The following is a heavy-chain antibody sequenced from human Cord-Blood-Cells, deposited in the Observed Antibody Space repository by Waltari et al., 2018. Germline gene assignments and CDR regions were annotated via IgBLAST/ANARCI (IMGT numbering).Heavy chain of an antibody. V-gene: IGHV1-69*09. D-gene: IGHD3-3*01. CDR3: ARIYDFWSGYYYYYYMDV. Sequence: QVQLVQSGAEVKKPGSSVKVSCKASGGTFSSYAISWVRPAPGQRLEWMGRIIPILGIANYAQKFQGRVTITADKSTSTAYMELSSLRSEDTAVYYCARIYDFWSGYYYYYYMDVWGKGTTVTVSS. CDR1: GGTFSSYA. CDR2: IIPILGIA. J-gene: IGHJ6*03.